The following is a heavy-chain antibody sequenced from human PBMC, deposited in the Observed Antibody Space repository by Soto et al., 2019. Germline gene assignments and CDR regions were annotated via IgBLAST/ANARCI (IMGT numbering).Heavy chain of an antibody. CDR2: ISWNSATL. V-gene: IGHV3-9*01. J-gene: IGHJ4*02. Sequence: PGGSLRLSCVGSGFIFEDFAMNWVRQVPGKGLEWVSGISWNSATLAYADSVKGRFIVSRDNAKNILYLQMNSLRAEDAALYYCAKDVGSYYYDTSAYLYDYWGQGTLATVST. CDR1: GFIFEDFA. CDR3: AKDVGSYYYDTSAYLYDY. D-gene: IGHD3-22*01.